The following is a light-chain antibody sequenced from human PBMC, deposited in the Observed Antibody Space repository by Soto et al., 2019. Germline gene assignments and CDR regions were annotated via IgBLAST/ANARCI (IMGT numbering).Light chain of an antibody. CDR3: QQKNSYPWT. CDR1: QSISSW. J-gene: IGKJ1*01. Sequence: DIQMNQSPSTLSASVGDRVTITCRASQSISSWLAWYQQKPGKAPTLLIYKASSLESGVPSRFSGSGSGTEFTLTIGSRQPDEFATYYCQQKNSYPWTFGQGTKVDIK. CDR2: KAS. V-gene: IGKV1-5*03.